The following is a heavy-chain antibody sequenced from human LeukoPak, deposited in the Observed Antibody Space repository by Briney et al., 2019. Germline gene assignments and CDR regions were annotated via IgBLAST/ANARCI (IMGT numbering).Heavy chain of an antibody. CDR2: IYYSGNT. CDR3: ASRFLEWLLDY. J-gene: IGHJ4*02. CDR1: GGSISSNNYY. Sequence: PSETLSLTCTVSGGSISSNNYYWGWIRQPPGKGLEWIGSIYYSGNTYYNPSLKSRVTISVDTSKNQFSLKLSSVTAADTAVYYCASRFLEWLLDYWGQGTLVTVSS. D-gene: IGHD3-3*01. V-gene: IGHV4-39*01.